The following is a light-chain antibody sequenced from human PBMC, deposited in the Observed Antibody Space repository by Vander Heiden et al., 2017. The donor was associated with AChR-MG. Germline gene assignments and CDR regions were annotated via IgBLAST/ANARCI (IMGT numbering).Light chain of an antibody. Sequence: QSVLSQPPSVTGAPGQRVTISCSGSSSNIEKKAVNWYQQLPGRAPKLLIYFDDILSSGVSDRFSGSKSGTAASLAISGLQSEDEADYYCAAWDDRVRGQVFGTGTKVTVL. CDR1: SSNIEKKA. J-gene: IGLJ1*01. V-gene: IGLV1-36*01. CDR3: AAWDDRVRGQV. CDR2: FDD.